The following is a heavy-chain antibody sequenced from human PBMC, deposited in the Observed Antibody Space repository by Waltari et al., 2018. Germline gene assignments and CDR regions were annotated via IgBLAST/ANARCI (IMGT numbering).Heavy chain of an antibody. CDR2: IYYRGGT. V-gene: IGHV4-30-4*08. CDR1: GGSISSGDYY. CDR3: ARAPITMGSPWYFDL. Sequence: QVQLQESGPGLVKPSQTLSLTCTVSGGSISSGDYYWSWIRQPPGKGLEWIGYIYYRGGTYYNPSLKRRVTISVDTSKNQFSLKLSSVTAADTAVYYCARAPITMGSPWYFDLWGRGTLVTVSS. J-gene: IGHJ2*01. D-gene: IGHD3-10*01.